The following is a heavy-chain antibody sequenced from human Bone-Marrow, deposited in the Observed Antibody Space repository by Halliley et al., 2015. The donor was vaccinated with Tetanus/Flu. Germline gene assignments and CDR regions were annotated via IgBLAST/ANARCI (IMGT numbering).Heavy chain of an antibody. J-gene: IGHJ4*02. Sequence: TLSLTCTVSGGSISSGDYYWSWIRQHPGKGLEWIGYIYYSGSTYYNPSLKSRVTISVDTSKNQFSLKLSSVTAADTAVYYCARDSHYYASSGYCYGLPDYWGQGTLVTVSS. CDR3: ARDSHYYASSGYCYGLPDY. V-gene: IGHV4-31*03. D-gene: IGHD3-22*01. CDR1: GGSISSGDYY. CDR2: IYYSGST.